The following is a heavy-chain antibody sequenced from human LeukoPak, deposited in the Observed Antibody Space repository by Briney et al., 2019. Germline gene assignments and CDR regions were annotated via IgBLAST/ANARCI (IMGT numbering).Heavy chain of an antibody. J-gene: IGHJ3*02. Sequence: ASVKVSCKASGYTFTHHYIHWVRQAPGQGLEWMGWINPNSGGTNYAQKFQGRVTMTRDTSISTAYMELSRLRSDDTAVYYCARWGKLDAFDIWGQGTMVTVSS. D-gene: IGHD3-16*01. CDR3: ARWGKLDAFDI. CDR2: INPNSGGT. V-gene: IGHV1-2*02. CDR1: GYTFTHHY.